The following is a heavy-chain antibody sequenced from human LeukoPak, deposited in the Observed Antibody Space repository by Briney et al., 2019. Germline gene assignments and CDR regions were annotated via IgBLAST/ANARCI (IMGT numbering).Heavy chain of an antibody. Sequence: GGSLRLSCAASGFTFSSYAMHWVRQAPGKGLEYVSAISSNGGSTYYANSVKGRFTISRDNSKNTLYLQMGSLRAEYMAVYYCARSRSQTPIAAAGTLSLPIDYWGQGTLVTVSS. V-gene: IGHV3-64*01. J-gene: IGHJ4*02. CDR1: GFTFSSYA. CDR3: ARSRSQTPIAAAGTLSLPIDY. D-gene: IGHD6-13*01. CDR2: ISSNGGST.